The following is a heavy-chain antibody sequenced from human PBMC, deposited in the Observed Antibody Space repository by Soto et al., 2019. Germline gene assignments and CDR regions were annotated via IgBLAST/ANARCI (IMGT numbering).Heavy chain of an antibody. CDR2: IYYSGST. CDR1: GGSISSYY. V-gene: IGHV4-59*01. J-gene: IGHJ6*02. CDR3: ARDRVSPSGMDV. D-gene: IGHD6-13*01. Sequence: SETLSLTCTVSGGSISSYYWSWIRQPPGKGLEWIGYIYYSGSTNYNPSLKSRVTISVDTSKNQFSLKLSSVAAADTAVYYCARDRVSPSGMDVWGQGTTVTVSS.